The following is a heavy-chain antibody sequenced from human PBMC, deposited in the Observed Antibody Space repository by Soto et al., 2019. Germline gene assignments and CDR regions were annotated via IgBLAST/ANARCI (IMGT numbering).Heavy chain of an antibody. J-gene: IGHJ4*02. D-gene: IGHD6-19*01. CDR1: GDSVSSNSAA. Sequence: PSQTLSLSCAISGDSVSSNSAAWIWIRQSPSRGLEWLGRAYYRSKWYNDYAVPVKSRITINPDTTKNQISLQVNSVAPEDTAVYYCARESAGTYYFDYWGQGTVVTVSS. V-gene: IGHV6-1*01. CDR3: ARESAGTYYFDY. CDR2: AYYRSKWYN.